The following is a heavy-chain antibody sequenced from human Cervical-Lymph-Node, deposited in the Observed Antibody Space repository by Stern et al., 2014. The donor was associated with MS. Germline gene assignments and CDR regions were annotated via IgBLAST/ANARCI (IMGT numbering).Heavy chain of an antibody. CDR2: IYYTGTT. CDR3: ARKSLSMDHYFDS. V-gene: IGHV4-59*01. CDR1: GASISSYY. J-gene: IGHJ4*02. D-gene: IGHD2-2*03. Sequence: QVQLQESGPGLVKPSETLSLTCTVSGASISSYYWNWIRQPPWTGLAWIGYIYYTGTTNYNPSLKGRVAISLDTSKNQFSLILRSVSAADTAVYYCARKSLSMDHYFDSWGQGTLVTVSS.